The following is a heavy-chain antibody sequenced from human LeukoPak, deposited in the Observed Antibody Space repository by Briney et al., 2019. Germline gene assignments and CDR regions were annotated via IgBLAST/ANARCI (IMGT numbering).Heavy chain of an antibody. CDR2: ISDRV. CDR1: GITVSGYG. J-gene: IGHJ4*02. Sequence: PGGSLRLSCVASGITVSGYGLNWVRQPPGKGLEWVSSISDRVYYADSVKGRFTISRDDAKNSLYLQMNSLRADDTAVYYCARGGWPRLWSQGTLVTVFS. CDR3: ARGGWPRL. V-gene: IGHV3-21*01. D-gene: IGHD2-15*01.